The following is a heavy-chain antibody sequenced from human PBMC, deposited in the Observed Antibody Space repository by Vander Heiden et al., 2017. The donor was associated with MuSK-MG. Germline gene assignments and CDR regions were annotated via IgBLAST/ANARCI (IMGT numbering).Heavy chain of an antibody. V-gene: IGHV1-46*03. D-gene: IGHD3-10*01. CDR2: IDPSGGST. Sequence: QVQLVPSGAEVKTPGASVKVSCKASGYIFTSYYMPWVRQAPGHGLEWTGIIDPSGGSTTYAQKFKGRVTMTRDTSTSTVYMDLSSLRSEDTAVYYCARALFTMVRGVNYGMDVWGQGTTGTVSS. CDR3: ARALFTMVRGVNYGMDV. CDR1: GYIFTSYY. J-gene: IGHJ6*02.